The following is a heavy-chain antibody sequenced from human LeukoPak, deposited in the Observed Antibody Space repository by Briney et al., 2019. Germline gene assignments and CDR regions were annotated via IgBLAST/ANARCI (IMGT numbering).Heavy chain of an antibody. CDR2: VYNSGDT. J-gene: IGHJ2*01. Sequence: GSLRLSRAASGFTFSSYWMSWVRQAPGKGLEWVGYVYNSGDTGKNPSLKSRVTILLDTSKNQCSLKLTSVSAADTAVYYCARLKLGAYFDLWGRGTLVTVSS. D-gene: IGHD3-16*01. CDR3: ARLKLGAYFDL. CDR1: GFTFSSYW. V-gene: IGHV4-59*08.